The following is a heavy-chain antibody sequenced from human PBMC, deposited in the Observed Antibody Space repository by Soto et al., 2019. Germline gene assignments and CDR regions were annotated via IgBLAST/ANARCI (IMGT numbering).Heavy chain of an antibody. CDR2: ISAYNGNT. CDR1: GYTFTSYG. D-gene: IGHD6-19*01. CDR3: AREPQGLSSGSYGMNV. J-gene: IGHJ6*02. Sequence: QVQLVQSGAEAKKPGASVKVSCKASGYTFTSYGISWVRQAPGQGLEWMGWISAYNGNTNYAQKLQGRVTRTTDTSTSTAYMELRSLRSDDTAVYYCAREPQGLSSGSYGMNVWGQGTTVTVSS. V-gene: IGHV1-18*01.